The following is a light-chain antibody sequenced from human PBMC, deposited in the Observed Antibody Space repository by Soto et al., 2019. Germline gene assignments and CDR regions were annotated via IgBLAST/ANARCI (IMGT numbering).Light chain of an antibody. CDR1: QSVSSSY. J-gene: IGKJ5*01. Sequence: EIVLTQSPGTLSLSPRERATLSXXASQSVSSSYLAWYQQKPGQAPRLXIYGASSRATGIPDRFSGSGSGTDFTLTISRLEPEDFAVYYCQQYAGSPQTFGQGTRLEIK. CDR3: QQYAGSPQT. V-gene: IGKV3-20*01. CDR2: GAS.